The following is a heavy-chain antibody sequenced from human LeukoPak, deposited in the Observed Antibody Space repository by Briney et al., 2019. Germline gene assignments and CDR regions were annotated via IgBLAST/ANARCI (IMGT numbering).Heavy chain of an antibody. CDR2: ISGSGGST. V-gene: IGHV3-23*01. CDR3: AKVVDWNYFDY. D-gene: IGHD1-1*01. Sequence: SGGSLRLSCAASGFTFSSYAMSWVRQAPGKGLEWVSVISGSGGSTDYVDSVKGRFTISRDNSKNTLYVQMNSLRAEDTAVYYCAKVVDWNYFDYWGQGTLVTVSS. J-gene: IGHJ4*02. CDR1: GFTFSSYA.